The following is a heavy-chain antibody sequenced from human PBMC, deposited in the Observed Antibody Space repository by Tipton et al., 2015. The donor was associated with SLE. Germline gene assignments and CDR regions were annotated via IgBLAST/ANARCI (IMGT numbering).Heavy chain of an antibody. CDR3: ARQELNQLELKGYYYYMDV. Sequence: QLVQSGAEVKKPGASVKVSCKASGYTFTSYGISWVRQAPGQGLEWMGWISAYNGNTNYAQKLQGRVTMTTDTSTSTAYMELRSLRSDGTAVYYCARQELNQLELKGYYYYMDVWGKGTTVTVSS. J-gene: IGHJ6*03. CDR2: ISAYNGNT. D-gene: IGHD1-7*01. V-gene: IGHV1-18*01. CDR1: GYTFTSYG.